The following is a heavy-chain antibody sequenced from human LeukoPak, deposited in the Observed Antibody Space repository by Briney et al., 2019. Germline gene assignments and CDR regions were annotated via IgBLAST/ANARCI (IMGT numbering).Heavy chain of an antibody. J-gene: IGHJ4*02. Sequence: SETLSLTCAVYGGSFSGYYWSWIRQPPGKGLKWIGEINHSGSTNYNPSLKSRVTISVDTSKNQFSLKLSSVTAADTAVYYCARGHPFYYYDSSGYRYWGQGTLVTVSS. CDR1: GGSFSGYY. V-gene: IGHV4-34*01. CDR3: ARGHPFYYYDSSGYRY. D-gene: IGHD3-22*01. CDR2: INHSGST.